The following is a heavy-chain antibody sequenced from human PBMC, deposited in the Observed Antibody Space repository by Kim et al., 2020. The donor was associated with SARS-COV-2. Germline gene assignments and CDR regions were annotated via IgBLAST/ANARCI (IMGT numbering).Heavy chain of an antibody. Sequence: GGSLRLSCAASGFTFSSYSMNWVRQAPGKGLEWVSYISSSSSTIYYADSVKGRFTISRDNAKNSLYLQMNSLRAEDTAVYYCARFEGSGWFHDYYYYGMDVWGQGTTVTVSS. V-gene: IGHV3-48*04. D-gene: IGHD6-19*01. CDR1: GFTFSSYS. CDR3: ARFEGSGWFHDYYYYGMDV. J-gene: IGHJ6*02. CDR2: ISSSSSTI.